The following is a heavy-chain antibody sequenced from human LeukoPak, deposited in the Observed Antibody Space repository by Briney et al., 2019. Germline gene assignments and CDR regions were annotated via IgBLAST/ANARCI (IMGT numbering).Heavy chain of an antibody. CDR3: ARVPPPDYYDSSGYSPGIDY. Sequence: GGSLRLSCAASGFIFSDYYMSWIRQAPGKGLEWVSTIKGTGLTTYYADSVKGRFTISRDNAKNSLYLQMNSLRAEDTAVYYCARVPPPDYYDSSGYSPGIDYWGQGTLVTVSS. CDR1: GFIFSDYY. D-gene: IGHD3-22*01. J-gene: IGHJ4*02. CDR2: IKGTGLTT. V-gene: IGHV3-11*04.